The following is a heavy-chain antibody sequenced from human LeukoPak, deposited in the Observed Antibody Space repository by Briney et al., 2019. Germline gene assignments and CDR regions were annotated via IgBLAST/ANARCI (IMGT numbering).Heavy chain of an antibody. CDR3: AKPKDIVVVPAARYYGMDV. D-gene: IGHD2-2*01. Sequence: GGSLRLSCAASGFTFSSYGMHWVRQAPGKGLEWVAVISYDGSNKYYADSVKGRFTISTDNSKNTLYLQMNSLSAEATAVYYCAKPKDIVVVPAARYYGMDVWGQGTTLTVPS. J-gene: IGHJ6*02. CDR2: ISYDGSNK. V-gene: IGHV3-30*18. CDR1: GFTFSSYG.